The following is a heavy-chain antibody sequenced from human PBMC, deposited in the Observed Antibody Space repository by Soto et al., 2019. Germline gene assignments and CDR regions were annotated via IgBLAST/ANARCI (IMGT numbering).Heavy chain of an antibody. Sequence: QVHLQESGPGLVKPSETLSLTCTVPGGSISNYYWSWIRQPPGKGLEWIAYIYYSGSTNYNPSLKSRVTISLDTSKNQFSLKLSSVTAADTAVYYCARAGAATLSDYWGQGTLVTVSS. CDR3: ARAGAATLSDY. CDR1: GGSISNYY. CDR2: IYYSGST. D-gene: IGHD2-15*01. J-gene: IGHJ4*02. V-gene: IGHV4-59*01.